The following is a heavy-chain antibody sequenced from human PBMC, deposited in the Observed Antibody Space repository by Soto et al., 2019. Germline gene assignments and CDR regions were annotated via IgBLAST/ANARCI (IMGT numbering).Heavy chain of an antibody. CDR3: AKNQGVELVPLATVDWFDP. J-gene: IGHJ5*02. CDR1: GFTFSDYA. D-gene: IGHD1-26*01. V-gene: IGHV3-23*01. CDR2: ITGGGAYT. Sequence: GGSLRLSCVASGFTFSDYAMSWVRQAPGKGLEWVSTITGGGAYTYSADSVEGRFTISRDNSKSTVYLELNNLSAEDTAVYHCAKNQGVELVPLATVDWFDPWGQGSVVTVSS.